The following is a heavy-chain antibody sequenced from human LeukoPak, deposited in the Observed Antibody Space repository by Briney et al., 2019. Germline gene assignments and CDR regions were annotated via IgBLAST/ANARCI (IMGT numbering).Heavy chain of an antibody. Sequence: GGSLRLSCAASGFTFSSYAMSWVRQAPGKGLEWVSAISGSGGSTYYTDSVKGRFTISRDNSKNTLYLQMNSLRAEDTAVYYCAKDPHQISSWYFHYWGQGTLVTVSS. J-gene: IGHJ4*02. CDR3: AKDPHQISSWYFHY. V-gene: IGHV3-23*01. D-gene: IGHD6-13*01. CDR1: GFTFSSYA. CDR2: ISGSGGST.